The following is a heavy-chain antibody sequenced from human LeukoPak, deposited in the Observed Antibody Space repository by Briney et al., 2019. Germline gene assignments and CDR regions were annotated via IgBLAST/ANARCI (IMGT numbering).Heavy chain of an antibody. CDR1: GFTFSSYG. Sequence: GGSLRLSCAASGFTFSSYGMHWVRQAPGKGLEWVAVISYDGSNKDYADSVKGRFTISRDNSKNTLYLQMNSLRAEDTAVYYCAKDRDSGSYRGTFDYWGQGTLVTVSS. V-gene: IGHV3-30*18. J-gene: IGHJ4*02. D-gene: IGHD1-26*01. CDR3: AKDRDSGSYRGTFDY. CDR2: ISYDGSNK.